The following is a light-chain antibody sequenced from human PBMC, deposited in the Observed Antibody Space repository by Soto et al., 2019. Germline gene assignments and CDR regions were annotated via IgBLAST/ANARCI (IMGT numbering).Light chain of an antibody. CDR2: DAS. J-gene: IGKJ3*01. CDR1: QSVSSN. V-gene: IGKV3-15*01. Sequence: EIVMTQSPATLSVSPGERATLSCRASQSVSSNLAWYQQKPGQAPRLLIFDASTRATGISARFSGSGSGTEFTLTISSLQSEDFAVYHCQQYNYWPPAFGHGTIVDIK. CDR3: QQYNYWPPA.